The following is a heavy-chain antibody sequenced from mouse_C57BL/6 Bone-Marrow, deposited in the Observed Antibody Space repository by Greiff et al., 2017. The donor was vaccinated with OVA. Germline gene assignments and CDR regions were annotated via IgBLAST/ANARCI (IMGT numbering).Heavy chain of an antibody. CDR1: GFSFNTYA. Sequence: GGGLVQPKGSLKLSCAASGFSFNTYAMTWVRQAPGKGLEWVARIRSKSNNYATYYADSVKDRFTISRDDSESMLYLQMNNLKTEDTAMYYCVRGNFAYWGQGTLVTVSA. D-gene: IGHD2-1*01. V-gene: IGHV10-1*01. CDR3: VRGNFAY. CDR2: IRSKSNNYAT. J-gene: IGHJ3*01.